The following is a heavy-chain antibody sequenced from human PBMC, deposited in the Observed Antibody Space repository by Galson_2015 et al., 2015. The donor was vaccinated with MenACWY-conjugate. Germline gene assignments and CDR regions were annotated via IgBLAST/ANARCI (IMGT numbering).Heavy chain of an antibody. CDR3: ARVRADYGLDV. J-gene: IGHJ6*02. Sequence: FLRLSCAASGFTFSTYDMHWVRQATGKGLEWVSSIGAAGDTYYPGSVKGRFTISRENAKNSLFLQMNSLRAGDTAVYYCARVRADYGLDVWGQGTTVTVSS. CDR2: IGAAGDT. V-gene: IGHV3-13*04. CDR1: GFTFSTYD.